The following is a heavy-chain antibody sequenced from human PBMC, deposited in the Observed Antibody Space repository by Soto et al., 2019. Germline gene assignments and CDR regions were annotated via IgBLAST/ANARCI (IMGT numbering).Heavy chain of an antibody. CDR1: VFTISG. Sequence: QAQLVQSGAEVKKPGASVKVSCKASVFTISGISWGRQAPGPRLEWMGWISTHNGNTIYAQKFQVRVIMTMDTSTTTVYMELRSLRPDDTAVYLWAREGILGLFDAYALGGQGTMVTVSS. V-gene: IGHV1-18*04. J-gene: IGHJ3*01. D-gene: IGHD3-3*01. CDR2: ISTHNGNT. CDR3: AREGILGLFDAYAL.